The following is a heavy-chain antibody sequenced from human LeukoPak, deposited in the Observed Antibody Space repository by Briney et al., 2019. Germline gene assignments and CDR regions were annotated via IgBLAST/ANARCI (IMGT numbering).Heavy chain of an antibody. V-gene: IGHV4-59*01. CDR3: ARVDYSNYVEYFQH. CDR2: IYYSGST. CDR1: GGSISSYY. D-gene: IGHD4-11*01. J-gene: IGHJ1*01. Sequence: PSETLSLTCTVSGGSISSYYWSWIRQPPGKGLEWIGYIYYSGSTNYNPSLKSRVTISVDTSKNQFSLKLSSVTAADTAVYYCARVDYSNYVEYFQHWGQGTLVTVSS.